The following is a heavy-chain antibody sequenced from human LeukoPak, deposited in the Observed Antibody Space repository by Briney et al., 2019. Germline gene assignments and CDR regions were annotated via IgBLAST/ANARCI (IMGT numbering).Heavy chain of an antibody. CDR3: ARVGPYSSSLDY. CDR1: GFTFSSYE. V-gene: IGHV3-48*03. J-gene: IGHJ4*02. CDR2: ISSSGSTI. D-gene: IGHD6-6*01. Sequence: GGSLRLSCAASGFTFSSYEMNWVRQAPGKGLEWVSYISSSGSTIYYADSVKGRFTISRDNAKNSLFLQMNSLRAEGTAVYYCARVGPYSSSLDYWGQGTLVTVSS.